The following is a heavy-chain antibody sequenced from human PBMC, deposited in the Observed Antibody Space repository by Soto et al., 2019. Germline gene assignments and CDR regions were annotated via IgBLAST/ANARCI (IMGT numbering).Heavy chain of an antibody. D-gene: IGHD2-15*01. CDR2: IYSGGST. Sequence: ASETLSLTCTVSGGFVNSDTHSWSWIRQTPGKRLGWIGFIYSGGSTKNPSLRSRVTMSVDTSKNQFSLKLRSAIVEDTAVYHCARFVISCSATPCPTRADVSGKGLTVTVSS. CDR3: ARFVISCSATPCPTRADV. CDR1: GGFVNSDTHS. V-gene: IGHV4-61*01. J-gene: IGHJ6*04.